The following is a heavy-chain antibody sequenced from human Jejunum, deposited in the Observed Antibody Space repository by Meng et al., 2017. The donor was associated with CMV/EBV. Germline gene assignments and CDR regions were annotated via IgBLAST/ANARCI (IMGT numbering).Heavy chain of an antibody. CDR3: ARGTPGRSYSDY. D-gene: IGHD3-10*01. J-gene: IGHJ4*02. CDR2: FVNNVDT. V-gene: IGHV1-18*01. CDR1: GYTFASYG. Sequence: QLYLLQSGAWVKRPGASGTVSCKASGYTFASYGISWLRQAPGQGLEWMGWFVNNVDTYSAQKFQGRVIMTTDTHTSTAFMELRSLRSDDTAVYYCARGTPGRSYSDYWGQGTLVTVSS.